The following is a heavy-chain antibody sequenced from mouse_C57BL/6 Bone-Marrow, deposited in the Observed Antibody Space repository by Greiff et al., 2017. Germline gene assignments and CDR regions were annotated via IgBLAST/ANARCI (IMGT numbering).Heavy chain of an antibody. CDR1: GFSFNTYA. D-gene: IGHD1-1*01. V-gene: IGHV10-1*01. J-gene: IGHJ4*01. CDR2: IRSKSNNYAT. CDR3: VRHGGGGYYYGSSYGYYAMDY. Sequence: EVKLVESGGGLVQPKGSLKLSCAASGFSFNTYAMNWVRQAPGKGLEWVARIRSKSNNYATYYADTVQDRFTISRDYSESMLYLQMNTSKTEDTAMYYCVRHGGGGYYYGSSYGYYAMDYWGQGTSVTVSS.